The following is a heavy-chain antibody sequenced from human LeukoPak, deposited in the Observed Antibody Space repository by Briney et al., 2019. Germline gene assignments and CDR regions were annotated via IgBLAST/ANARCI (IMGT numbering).Heavy chain of an antibody. CDR2: IYPGGSDT. V-gene: IGHV5-51*01. CDR3: ARHYYDYVWGSYGIDY. CDR1: GYSFSNYW. D-gene: IGHD3-16*01. Sequence: GESLKISCKGSGYSFSNYWIGWVRQMPGKGLEWMGIIYPGGSDTRYSPSFQGQVTISADKSISTAYLQWSSLKASDTAMYYCARHYYDYVWGSYGIDYWGQGTLVTVSS. J-gene: IGHJ4*02.